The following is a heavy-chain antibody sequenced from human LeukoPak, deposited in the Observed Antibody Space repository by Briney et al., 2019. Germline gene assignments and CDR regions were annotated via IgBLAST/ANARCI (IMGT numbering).Heavy chain of an antibody. V-gene: IGHV3-11*01. CDR2: ISSSGDII. CDR3: AGDAMGLGLAGS. CDR1: GFTFSDYY. Sequence: KSGGSLRLSCAASGFTFSDYYMSWIRQTPGEGLEWISYISSSGDIIYYADSVKDRFTISRDNAETSLYLQMNSLRAEDTAVYYCAGDAMGLGLAGSWGQGTLVTVS. D-gene: IGHD3/OR15-3a*01. J-gene: IGHJ5*02.